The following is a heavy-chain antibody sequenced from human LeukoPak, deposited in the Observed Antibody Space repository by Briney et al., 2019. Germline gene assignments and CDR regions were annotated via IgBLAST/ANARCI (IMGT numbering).Heavy chain of an antibody. D-gene: IGHD4/OR15-4a*01. V-gene: IGHV3-23*01. Sequence: GGSLRLSCVGSGFTFSTYGMTWVRQAPGKGLEWVSAISGSGGSTYYADSVKGRFTISRDNSKNTLYLQMNSLRAEDTAVYYCARRAGAYSHPYDYWGQGTLVTVSS. CDR1: GFTFSTYG. J-gene: IGHJ4*02. CDR3: ARRAGAYSHPYDY. CDR2: ISGSGGST.